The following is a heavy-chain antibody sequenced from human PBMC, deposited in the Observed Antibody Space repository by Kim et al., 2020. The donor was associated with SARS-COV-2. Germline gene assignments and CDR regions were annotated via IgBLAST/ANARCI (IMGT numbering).Heavy chain of an antibody. CDR3: ARGVAAAGISSDGWFDP. Sequence: SETLSLTCTVSGGSISSYYWSWIRQPPGKGLEWIGYIYYSGSTNYNPSLKSRVTISVDTSKNQFSLKLSSVTAADTAVYYCARGVAAAGISSDGWFDPWGQGTLVTVSS. D-gene: IGHD6-13*01. CDR1: GGSISSYY. V-gene: IGHV4-59*01. J-gene: IGHJ5*02. CDR2: IYYSGST.